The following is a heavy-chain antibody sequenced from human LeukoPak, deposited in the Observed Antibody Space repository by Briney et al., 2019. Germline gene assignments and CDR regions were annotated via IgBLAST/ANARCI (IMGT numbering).Heavy chain of an antibody. Sequence: GGSLRVSCGASGFTFSSYWMSWVRQAPGKGLEWVANIKEDGSDKYYVDSVKGRFTISRDNAKNTLYLQMNSLRDEDTAVYYCARGGLIDYWGQGTLVTVSS. CDR3: ARGGLIDY. D-gene: IGHD5-12*01. J-gene: IGHJ4*02. V-gene: IGHV3-7*01. CDR1: GFTFSSYW. CDR2: IKEDGSDK.